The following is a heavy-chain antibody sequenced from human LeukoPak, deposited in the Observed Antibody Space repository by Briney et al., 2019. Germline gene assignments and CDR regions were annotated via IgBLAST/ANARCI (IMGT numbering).Heavy chain of an antibody. CDR1: GGTFSSYA. CDR3: ARTVGIAVSVSAWFGP. CDR2: IIPIFGTA. J-gene: IGHJ5*02. V-gene: IGHV1-69*13. D-gene: IGHD6-19*01. Sequence: ASVKVSCKASGGTFSSYAISWVRQAPGQGLEWMGGIIPIFGTANYAQKFQGRVTITADESTSTAYMELSSLRSEDTAVYYCARTVGIAVSVSAWFGPWGQGTLVTVSS.